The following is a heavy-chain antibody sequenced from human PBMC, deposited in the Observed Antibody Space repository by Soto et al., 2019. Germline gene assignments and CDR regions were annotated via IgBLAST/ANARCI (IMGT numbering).Heavy chain of an antibody. Sequence: VQLVESGGGLVQPGGSLRLSCAASGFTVSSNYMSWVRQAPGKGLEWVSVIYSGGTTYYADSGKGRFTISRDNSKNTQYLQMNSMRAKDTAVYYCARNGDSSDYRGWFDPWGQGTLVTVSS. V-gene: IGHV3-66*01. J-gene: IGHJ5*02. CDR2: IYSGGTT. D-gene: IGHD3-22*01. CDR3: ARNGDSSDYRGWFDP. CDR1: GFTVSSNY.